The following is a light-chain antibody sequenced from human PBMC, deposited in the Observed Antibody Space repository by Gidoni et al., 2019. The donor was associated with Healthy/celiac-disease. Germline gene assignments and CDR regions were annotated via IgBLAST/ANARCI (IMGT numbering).Light chain of an antibody. V-gene: IGKV1-8*01. J-gene: IGKJ1*01. CDR3: QQYYSYPWT. CDR1: QGISSY. CDR2: AAS. Sequence: AIRLTHSPSSFSASTGDRVTSTCRASQGISSYLAWYQQKPGKAPKLLIYAASTLHRGVPSRFSGSGSGTDFTLTISCLQSEEFATYYCQQYYSYPWTFGQGTKVEIK.